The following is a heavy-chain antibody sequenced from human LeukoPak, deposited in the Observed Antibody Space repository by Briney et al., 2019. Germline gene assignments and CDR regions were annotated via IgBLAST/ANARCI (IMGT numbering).Heavy chain of an antibody. V-gene: IGHV1-2*02. Sequence: ASVKVSCKASGYTFTSYDINWVRQATGQGLEWMGWINPNSGGTNYAQKFQGRVTMTRDTSISTAYMELRSLRSDDTAVYYCARAGAVVDNWFDPWGQGTLVTVSS. D-gene: IGHD2-15*01. CDR2: INPNSGGT. CDR1: GYTFTSYD. CDR3: ARAGAVVDNWFDP. J-gene: IGHJ5*02.